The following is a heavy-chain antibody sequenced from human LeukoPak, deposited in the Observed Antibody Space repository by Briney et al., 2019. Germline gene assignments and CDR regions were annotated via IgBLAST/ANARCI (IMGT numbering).Heavy chain of an antibody. CDR2: MYHSGST. CDR1: GYSISSGYY. V-gene: IGHV4-38-2*01. J-gene: IGHJ6*03. Sequence: PPETLSLTCAVSGYSISSGYYWGWFRQPPGKGLEWIGCMYHSGSTYYNPSLKGRVTISVDTSKNQFSLKLSSVTAADTAVYYCARQGGSSSPYYYYYMDVWGKGTTVTVSS. D-gene: IGHD6-13*01. CDR3: ARQGGSSSPYYYYYMDV.